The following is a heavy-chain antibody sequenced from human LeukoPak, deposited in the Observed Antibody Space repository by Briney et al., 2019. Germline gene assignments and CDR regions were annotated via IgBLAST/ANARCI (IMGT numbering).Heavy chain of an antibody. V-gene: IGHV1-69*01. CDR1: GGTFSSYA. D-gene: IGHD3-22*01. J-gene: IGHJ4*02. CDR2: TIPIFGTA. CDR3: ARDRYDSSGYYVDY. Sequence: GASVKASCKASGGTFSSYAISWVRQAPGQGLEWMGGTIPIFGTANYAQKFQGRVTITADESTSTAYMELSSLRSEDTAVYYCARDRYDSSGYYVDYWGQGTLVTVSS.